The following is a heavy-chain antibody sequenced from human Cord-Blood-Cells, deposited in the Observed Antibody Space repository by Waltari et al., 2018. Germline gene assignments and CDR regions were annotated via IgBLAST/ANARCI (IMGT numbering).Heavy chain of an antibody. CDR1: GFTFSSYW. Sequence: EVQLVESGGGLVQPGGCLRLCCAASGFTFSSYWMSWVRQAPGKGREGVANIQQDGSQKYDVDSVKCRFTIARDNAKNSLYLQMNSLRAEDTAVYYCARAELGPFDYWGQGTLVTVSS. V-gene: IGHV3-7*01. J-gene: IGHJ4*02. CDR3: ARAELGPFDY. CDR2: IQQDGSQK. D-gene: IGHD7-27*01.